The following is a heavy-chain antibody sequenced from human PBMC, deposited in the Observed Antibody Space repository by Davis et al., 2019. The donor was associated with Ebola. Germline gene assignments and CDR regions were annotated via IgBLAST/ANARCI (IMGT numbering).Heavy chain of an antibody. Sequence: SETLSLTCSVSGDSITSSSHYWGWIRQPPGKGLEWIGSSHYSGNTFYNPSLNSRVTISLDTSKNQFSLKLRSVTAADRAVYYCARQHYDVVSGYSTFEFWGQGILVTVST. CDR3: ARQHYDVVSGYSTFEF. CDR1: GDSITSSSHY. CDR2: SHYSGNT. J-gene: IGHJ4*02. V-gene: IGHV4-39*01. D-gene: IGHD3-3*01.